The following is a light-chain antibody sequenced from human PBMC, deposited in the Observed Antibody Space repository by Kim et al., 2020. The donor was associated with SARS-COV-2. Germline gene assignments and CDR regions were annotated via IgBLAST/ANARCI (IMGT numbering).Light chain of an antibody. Sequence: SELTQPASVSVSPGQSITISCTGTSSDVGGYNYVSWYQQHPGKAPKLMIYDVSKRPSGVSNRFSGSKSGNTASLTISGLQAEDEADYYCSSYTSSSTPYVFGTGTKVTVL. V-gene: IGLV2-14*01. CDR2: DVS. CDR1: SSDVGGYNY. CDR3: SSYTSSSTPYV. J-gene: IGLJ1*01.